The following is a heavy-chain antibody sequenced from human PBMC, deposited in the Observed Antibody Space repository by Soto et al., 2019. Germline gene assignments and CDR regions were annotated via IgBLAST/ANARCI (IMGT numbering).Heavy chain of an antibody. V-gene: IGHV3-30*18. J-gene: IGHJ6*02. CDR1: GFTFSSYD. CDR3: VKDGSSGWPYFDDMDV. Sequence: GGSLRLSCAASGFTFSSYDMHWVRQAPGKGLEWVAVILYDGSKKYYADSVKGRFTISRDNSKNTLYLQMSSLRAEDTALYYCVKDGSSGWPYFDDMDVWGQGTTVTVSS. D-gene: IGHD6-19*01. CDR2: ILYDGSKK.